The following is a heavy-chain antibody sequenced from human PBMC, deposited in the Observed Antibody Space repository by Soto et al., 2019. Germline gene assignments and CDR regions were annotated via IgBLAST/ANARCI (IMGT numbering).Heavy chain of an antibody. D-gene: IGHD2-21*01. CDR2: IYYSGST. Sequence: AETLSLTYTVSDGSISSYNWSWIRPPPRRGLEWSGDIYYSGSTNYNPSLKSRVTISVDTSKNQFSLKLSSVTAADTAVNYCPREIIAGEFDFWGQGTLVTVSS. CDR1: DGSISSYN. CDR3: PREIIAGEFDF. V-gene: IGHV4-59*01. J-gene: IGHJ4*02.